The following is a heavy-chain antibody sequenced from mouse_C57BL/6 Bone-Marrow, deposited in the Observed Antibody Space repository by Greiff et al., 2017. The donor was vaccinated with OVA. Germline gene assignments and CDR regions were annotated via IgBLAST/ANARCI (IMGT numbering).Heavy chain of an antibody. J-gene: IGHJ2*01. CDR3: ARGDSSGYGYFDY. Sequence: QVTLKVSGAELVRPGTSVKMSCKASGYTFTNYWIGWAKQRPGHGLEWIGDIYPGGGYTNYNEKFKGKATLTADKSSSTAYMQFSSLTSEDSAIYYCARGDSSGYGYFDYWGQGTTLTVSS. D-gene: IGHD3-2*02. CDR2: IYPGGGYT. CDR1: GYTFTNYW. V-gene: IGHV1-63*01.